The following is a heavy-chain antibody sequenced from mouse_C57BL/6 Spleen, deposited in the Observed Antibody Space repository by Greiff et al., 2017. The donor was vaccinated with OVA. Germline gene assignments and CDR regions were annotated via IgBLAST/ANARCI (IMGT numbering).Heavy chain of an antibody. CDR2: IDPEDGDT. CDR3: TTNYYGSSYPYYAMDY. CDR1: GFNIKDYY. J-gene: IGHJ4*01. Sequence: EVQLQQSGAELVRPGASVKLSCTASGFNIKDYYMHWVKQRPEQGLEWIGRIDPEDGDTEYAPKFQGKATMTADTSSNTAYLQLSSLTSEDTAVYYCTTNYYGSSYPYYAMDYWGQGTSVTVSS. D-gene: IGHD1-1*01. V-gene: IGHV14-1*01.